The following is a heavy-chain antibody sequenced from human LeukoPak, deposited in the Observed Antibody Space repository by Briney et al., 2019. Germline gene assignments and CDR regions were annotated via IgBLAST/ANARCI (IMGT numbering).Heavy chain of an antibody. Sequence: GGSLRLSCAASGFTFSSYAMSWVRQAPGKGLEWVSGISAGAGSTYYADSVKGRFTISRDNSKNTLYLQMNSLRAEDTAVYYCANRLKYNSGWYYCDYWGQGSLVTVSS. D-gene: IGHD6-19*01. J-gene: IGHJ4*02. V-gene: IGHV3-23*01. CDR3: ANRLKYNSGWYYCDY. CDR1: GFTFSSYA. CDR2: ISAGAGST.